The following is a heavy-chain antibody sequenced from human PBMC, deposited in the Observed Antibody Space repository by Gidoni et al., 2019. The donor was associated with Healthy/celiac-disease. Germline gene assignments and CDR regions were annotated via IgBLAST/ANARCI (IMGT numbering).Heavy chain of an antibody. Sequence: QVQLVESGGGVVQPGRSLRLSCAASGFPFSSYGMHWVRQAPGKGLEWVAVISYDGSNKYYADSVKGRFTISRDNSKNTLYLQMNSLRAEDTAVYYCAKAYYYGSGSSNPDYWGQGTLVTVSS. CDR3: AKAYYYGSGSSNPDY. J-gene: IGHJ4*02. D-gene: IGHD3-10*01. V-gene: IGHV3-30*18. CDR2: ISYDGSNK. CDR1: GFPFSSYG.